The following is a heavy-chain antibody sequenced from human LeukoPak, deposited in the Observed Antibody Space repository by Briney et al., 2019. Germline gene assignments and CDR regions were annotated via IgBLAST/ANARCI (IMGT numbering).Heavy chain of an antibody. J-gene: IGHJ5*02. CDR2: IYPGDSDT. D-gene: IGHD3-10*01. Sequence: GESLKISCKGSGYSFTSYWIGWVRQMPGKGLEWMGIIYPGDSDTRYSPSFQGQVTISADKSISTAYLQWSSLKASDTAMYYCARWRQGVRGVNNWFDPWGQGTLVTVSS. CDR3: ARWRQGVRGVNNWFDP. V-gene: IGHV5-51*01. CDR1: GYSFTSYW.